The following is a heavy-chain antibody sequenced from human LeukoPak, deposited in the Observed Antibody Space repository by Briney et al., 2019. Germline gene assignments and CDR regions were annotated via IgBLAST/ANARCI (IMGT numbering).Heavy chain of an antibody. J-gene: IGHJ4*01. CDR3: ARDGVLVGSTVLNY. CDR2: VNPKSGDT. V-gene: IGHV1-2*02. D-gene: IGHD1-26*01. Sequence: GASVKVSCKPSVYPFTNFYIHWVRLAPGQGLEWMGWVNPKSGDTKYAQKFQDRISMTRDTSISTAYMEVNRLTSDDSAVYYCARDGVLVGSTVLNYWGQGTLVTVAS. CDR1: VYPFTNFY.